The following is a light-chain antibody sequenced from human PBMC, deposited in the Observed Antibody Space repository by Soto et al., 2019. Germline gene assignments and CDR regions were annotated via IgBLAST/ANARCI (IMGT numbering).Light chain of an antibody. J-gene: IGKJ1*01. V-gene: IGKV3-15*01. CDR2: GAS. CDR1: QSVDSN. CDR3: QQYNNWWT. Sequence: EILMTQSPATLSVSPGERATLSCRASQSVDSNLAWYQQKPGQAPRLLIYGASTSATGISARCSGSGSGTEFTLTISSLQSEDFGVYYCQQYNNWWTFGQGTKVEI.